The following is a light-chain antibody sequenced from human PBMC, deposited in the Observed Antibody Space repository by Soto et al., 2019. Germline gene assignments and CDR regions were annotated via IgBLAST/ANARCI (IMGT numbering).Light chain of an antibody. Sequence: QSVLTQPRSVSGSPGQSVTISCTGTSSDVGGYNYVSWYQQHPGKAPKLMIYDVSKRPSGVPDRVSGSKSGNTASLTISGLQAEDEADYYCCSYAGSYTFVVFGGGTKLTVL. CDR1: SSDVGGYNY. J-gene: IGLJ2*01. V-gene: IGLV2-11*01. CDR2: DVS. CDR3: CSYAGSYTFVV.